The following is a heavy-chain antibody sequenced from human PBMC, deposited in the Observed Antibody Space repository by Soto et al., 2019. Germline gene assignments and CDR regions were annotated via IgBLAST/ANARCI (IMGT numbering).Heavy chain of an antibody. CDR2: IKSKTDGGTT. J-gene: IGHJ4*02. V-gene: IGHV3-15*01. D-gene: IGHD3-22*01. CDR3: PPRHYDSSGYYYFDY. Sequence: GGSLRLSCAASGFTFSNAWMSWVRQAPGKGLEWVGRIKSKTDGGTTDYAAPVKGRFTISRDDSKNTLYLQMNSLKTETTPVYYFPPRHYDSSGYYYFDYWGQGTLVTVSS. CDR1: GFTFSNAW.